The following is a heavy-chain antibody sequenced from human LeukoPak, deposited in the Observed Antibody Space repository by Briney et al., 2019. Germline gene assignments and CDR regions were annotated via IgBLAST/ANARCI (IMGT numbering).Heavy chain of an antibody. CDR2: ISSSSSYI. CDR3: ARDPGAYYGFWSGRTHGMDV. V-gene: IGHV3-21*01. Sequence: GGSLRLSCAASGFTFSSYSMNWVRQAPGKGLEWVSSISSSSSYIYYADSVKGRFTISRDNAKNSLYLQMNSLRAEDTAVYYCARDPGAYYGFWSGRTHGMDVWGQGTTVTVSS. D-gene: IGHD3-3*01. CDR1: GFTFSSYS. J-gene: IGHJ6*02.